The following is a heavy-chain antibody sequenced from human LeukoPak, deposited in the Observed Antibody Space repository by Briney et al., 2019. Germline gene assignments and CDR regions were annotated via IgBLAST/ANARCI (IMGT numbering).Heavy chain of an antibody. J-gene: IGHJ4*02. CDR1: GFTFSYYA. V-gene: IGHV3-21*01. Sequence: GGSLRLSCAASGFTFSYYAMSWVRQAPGKGLEWVSAISGSGTSTYYADSVKGRFTISRDNAKNSLYLQMNSLRAEDTAVYYCARDRLPWGGDYATLGYWGQGTLVTVSS. D-gene: IGHD4-17*01. CDR3: ARDRLPWGGDYATLGY. CDR2: ISGSGTST.